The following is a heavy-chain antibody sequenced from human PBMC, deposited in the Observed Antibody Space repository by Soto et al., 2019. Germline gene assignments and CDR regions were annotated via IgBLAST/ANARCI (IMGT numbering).Heavy chain of an antibody. Sequence: PSETLSLTCTVSGGSISSGGYYWSWIRQHPGKGLEWIGYIYYSGSTYYNPSLKSRVTISVDTSKNQFSLKLSSVTAADTAVYYCARVWDTAMALFDYWGQGTLVTVSS. CDR2: IYYSGST. V-gene: IGHV4-31*03. J-gene: IGHJ4*02. CDR3: ARVWDTAMALFDY. CDR1: GGSISSGGYY. D-gene: IGHD5-18*01.